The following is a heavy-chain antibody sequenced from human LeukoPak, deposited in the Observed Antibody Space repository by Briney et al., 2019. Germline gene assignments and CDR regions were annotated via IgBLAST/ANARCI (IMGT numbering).Heavy chain of an antibody. Sequence: PGGSLRLCCAASGFTFSSYGMHWVRQAPGKGLEGVAVIWYDGSNEYYADSVKGRFTISRDNSKNTLYLQMNSLRAEDTAVYYCARNQDYGVYNSVGAFDIWGQGTMVTVSS. CDR1: GFTFSSYG. D-gene: IGHD4-17*01. CDR3: ARNQDYGVYNSVGAFDI. J-gene: IGHJ3*02. CDR2: IWYDGSNE. V-gene: IGHV3-33*08.